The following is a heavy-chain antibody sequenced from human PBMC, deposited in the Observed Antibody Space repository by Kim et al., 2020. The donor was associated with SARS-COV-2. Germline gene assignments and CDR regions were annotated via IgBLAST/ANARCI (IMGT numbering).Heavy chain of an antibody. Sequence: SETLSLTCTVSGGSISSSSYYWGWIRQPPGKRLEWIGSIYYSGSTYYNPSLKSRVTISVDTSKNQFSLKLSSVTAADTAVYYCVRHGGVSIVLVVYAAYFDCSGERTLVTVSS. CDR3: VRHGGVSIVLVVYAAYFDC. D-gene: IGHD2-8*02. CDR1: GGSISSSSYY. J-gene: IGHJ4*02. V-gene: IGHV4-39*01. CDR2: IYYSGST.